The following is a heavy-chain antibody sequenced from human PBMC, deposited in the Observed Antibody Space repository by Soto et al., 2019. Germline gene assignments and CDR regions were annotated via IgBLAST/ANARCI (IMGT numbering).Heavy chain of an antibody. CDR2: IIPIFGTA. V-gene: IGHV1-69*06. D-gene: IGHD6-6*01. J-gene: IGHJ6*02. CDR3: ETEEAAPPHPLPGNYGMAV. CDR1: GGTFSSYA. Sequence: SVKVSCKGSGGTFSSYALSWVRQAPGQGLEWIGGIIPIFGTANYAQNFPGRVTITADKSTRTAYMELSSRRYEDTAVDYCETEEAAPPHPLPGNYGMAVGGQGNRVPVSS.